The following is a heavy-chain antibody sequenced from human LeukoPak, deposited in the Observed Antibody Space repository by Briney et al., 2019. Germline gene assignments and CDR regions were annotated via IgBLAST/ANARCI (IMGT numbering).Heavy chain of an antibody. Sequence: GGSLRLSCATSGFTFNLYAMHWVRHAPGKGLEWVALLAYDGTNEYYADSVKGRFTISRDNAKNSLYLQMNSLRAEDMALYYCAKASGGYCSGGSCYFDYWGQGTLVTVSS. D-gene: IGHD2-15*01. CDR2: LAYDGTNE. V-gene: IGHV3-30*04. CDR1: GFTFNLYA. CDR3: AKASGGYCSGGSCYFDY. J-gene: IGHJ4*02.